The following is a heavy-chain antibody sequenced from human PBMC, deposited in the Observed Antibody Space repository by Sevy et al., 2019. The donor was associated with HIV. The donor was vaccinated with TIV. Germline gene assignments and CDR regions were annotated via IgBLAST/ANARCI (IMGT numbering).Heavy chain of an antibody. V-gene: IGHV3-21*06. CDR2: ISTSSGYI. CDR3: ARDKTILEGRYGMDV. Sequence: GGSLRLSCAASGFTFSNYNINWVRQSPGKGLEWVSFISTSSGYIYYADSVNGRFTISRDNAKNSLYLQMNSLRAEDTAVYYCARDKTILEGRYGMDVWGQGTTVTVSS. CDR1: GFTFSNYN. D-gene: IGHD3-3*01. J-gene: IGHJ6*02.